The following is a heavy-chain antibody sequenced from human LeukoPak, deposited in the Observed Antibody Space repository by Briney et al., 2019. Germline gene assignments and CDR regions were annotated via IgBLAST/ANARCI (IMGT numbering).Heavy chain of an antibody. J-gene: IGHJ4*02. Sequence: ASVKVSCKASGYTFTSYGISWVRQAPGQGLEWMGWISAYNGNTNYAQKLQGRVTMTTDTSTSTAYMELRSLRSDDTAVYYCAKARYCTSSSCPIDYWGQGTMVTVSS. D-gene: IGHD2-2*01. CDR1: GYTFTSYG. CDR2: ISAYNGNT. V-gene: IGHV1-18*01. CDR3: AKARYCTSSSCPIDY.